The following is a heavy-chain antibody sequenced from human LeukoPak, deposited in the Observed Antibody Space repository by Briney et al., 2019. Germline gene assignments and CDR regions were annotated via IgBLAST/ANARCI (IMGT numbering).Heavy chain of an antibody. V-gene: IGHV3-23*01. Sequence: GGSLRLSCVASGFTFSSYAMSWVRQAPGKGLEWVSGISGSGGSTYHADSVKGRFTISRDNSENTLYLQMNSLRAEDTAVYYCAKDPDSSPYSSSWFDYWGQGTLVTVSS. CDR2: ISGSGGST. CDR3: AKDPDSSPYSSSWFDY. CDR1: GFTFSSYA. J-gene: IGHJ4*02. D-gene: IGHD6-13*01.